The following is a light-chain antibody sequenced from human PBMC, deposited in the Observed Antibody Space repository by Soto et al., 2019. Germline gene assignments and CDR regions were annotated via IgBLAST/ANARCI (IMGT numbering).Light chain of an antibody. Sequence: EIVITQSPATLSVSPGEGATFSCRASQSVSSNLAWYQHQPGRAPRLLIYHASTRATGIPGRFSGSGSETEFTLTISSLRSEDFAVYYCQQYDNWPRTFGQGTKVDIK. J-gene: IGKJ1*01. CDR3: QQYDNWPRT. V-gene: IGKV3-15*01. CDR1: QSVSSN. CDR2: HAS.